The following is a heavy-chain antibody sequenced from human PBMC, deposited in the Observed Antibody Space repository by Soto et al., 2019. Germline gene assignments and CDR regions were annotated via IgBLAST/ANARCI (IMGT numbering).Heavy chain of an antibody. Sequence: GWSLRLSCAASAFTFSSYAMSWVRQAPGKGLEWVSTIGGSGGSTYYADSVKGRFTISRDNSKNTLYLQMNSLRAEDTATYYCAKLWFGEPAPVEYWGKGTLVTVSS. CDR2: IGGSGGST. J-gene: IGHJ4*02. D-gene: IGHD3-10*01. CDR3: AKLWFGEPAPVEY. V-gene: IGHV3-23*01. CDR1: AFTFSSYA.